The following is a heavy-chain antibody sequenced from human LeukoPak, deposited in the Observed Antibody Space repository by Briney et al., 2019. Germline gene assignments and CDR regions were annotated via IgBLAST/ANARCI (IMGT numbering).Heavy chain of an antibody. CDR1: GGSISSYY. V-gene: IGHV4-4*07. D-gene: IGHD2-8*01. Sequence: SETLSLTCTVSGGSISSYYWSWIRQPAGKGLEWIGRIYTSGSTNYNPSLKSRVTMSVDTSKNQFSLKLSSVTAADTAVYYCAREARRYCTNGVCYSLDYWGQGTLVTVSS. J-gene: IGHJ4*02. CDR3: AREARRYCTNGVCYSLDY. CDR2: IYTSGST.